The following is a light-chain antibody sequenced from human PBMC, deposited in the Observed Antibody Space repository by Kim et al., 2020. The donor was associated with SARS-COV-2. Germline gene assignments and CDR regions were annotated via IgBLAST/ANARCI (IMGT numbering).Light chain of an antibody. CDR1: IGSIKHNY. Sequence: GKTVTLSCHLSIGSIKHNYVQGYQQRPGGVPTTVIYEDYQRPSGVSDRFSGSIDNSSNSASLNISGLRTEDEADYYCQSYNRDNVIFGGGTQLTVL. J-gene: IGLJ2*01. CDR3: QSYNRDNVI. CDR2: EDY. V-gene: IGLV6-57*03.